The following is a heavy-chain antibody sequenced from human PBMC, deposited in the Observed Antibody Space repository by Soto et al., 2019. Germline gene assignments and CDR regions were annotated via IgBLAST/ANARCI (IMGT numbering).Heavy chain of an antibody. CDR3: ARDVRSREVDH. CDR2: TWFDGSKE. Sequence: QVQLVESGGGVVQPGTSLRLSCVTSGFRLNSYGIHWVRQSPGKGLEWVAITWFDGSKEYYADSMKDRFTISRDNSKNIVYLEVSSLRVDDTAVYYCARDVRSREVDHWGQGTLVIVSS. J-gene: IGHJ4*02. CDR1: GFRLNSYG. V-gene: IGHV3-33*01.